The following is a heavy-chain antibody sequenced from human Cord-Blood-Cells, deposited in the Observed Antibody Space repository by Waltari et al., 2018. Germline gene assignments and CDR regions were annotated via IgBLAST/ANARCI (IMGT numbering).Heavy chain of an antibody. CDR1: GGSISSYS. Sequence: QVQLQESGPGLVKPSETLSLTCTVSGGSISSYSWSWIRQPPGKGLEWIGYIYYSGSTNYNPSLKSRVTISVDTSKNQFSLKLSSVTAADTAVYYCARVGPPLDYWGQGTLVTVSS. J-gene: IGHJ4*02. CDR3: ARVGPPLDY. V-gene: IGHV4-59*01. CDR2: IYYSGST.